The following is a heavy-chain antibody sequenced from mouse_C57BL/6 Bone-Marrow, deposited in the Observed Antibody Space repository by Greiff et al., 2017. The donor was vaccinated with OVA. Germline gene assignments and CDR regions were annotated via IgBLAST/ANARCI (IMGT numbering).Heavy chain of an antibody. CDR3: ARRGYGSSSWFAY. D-gene: IGHD1-1*01. Sequence: QVQLQQSGPELVKPGASVKLSCKVSGYTFTSYDINWVKQRPGQGLEWIGWIYPRDGSTKYNEKFKGKATLTVDTSSSTAYMELHSLTSEDSAVDFCARRGYGSSSWFAYWGQGTLVTVSA. V-gene: IGHV1-85*01. J-gene: IGHJ3*01. CDR1: GYTFTSYD. CDR2: IYPRDGST.